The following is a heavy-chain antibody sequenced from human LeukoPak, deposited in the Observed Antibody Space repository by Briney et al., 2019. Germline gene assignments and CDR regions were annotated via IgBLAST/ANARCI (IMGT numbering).Heavy chain of an antibody. Sequence: SETLSLTCTVSGGSISSGGYYWSWIRQHPGKGLEWIGYIYYSGSTYYNPSLKSRVTISVDTSKNQFSLKLSSVTAADTAVYYCARVGFLERTRFEPWGQGTLVTVSS. V-gene: IGHV4-31*03. J-gene: IGHJ5*02. D-gene: IGHD3-3*02. CDR3: ARVGFLERTRFEP. CDR1: GGSISSGGYY. CDR2: IYYSGST.